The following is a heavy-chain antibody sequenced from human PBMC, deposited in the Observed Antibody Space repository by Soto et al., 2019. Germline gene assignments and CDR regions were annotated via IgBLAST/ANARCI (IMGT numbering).Heavy chain of an antibody. CDR3: ARGGIQLSYAFDY. V-gene: IGHV4-4*07. Sequence: SETLSLTCSASGTSVSNYYWSWIRQPAGKGLEHIGRIYTSGSTSYNPSLKSRVTMSMDTSQTQIYLNLTSVTAADTAVYYCARGGIQLSYAFDYWGQGIQVTVSS. CDR1: GTSVSNYY. D-gene: IGHD5-18*01. CDR2: IYTSGST. J-gene: IGHJ4*02.